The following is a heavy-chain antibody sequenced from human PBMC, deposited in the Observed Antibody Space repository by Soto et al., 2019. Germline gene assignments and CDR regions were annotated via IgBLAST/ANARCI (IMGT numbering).Heavy chain of an antibody. Sequence: EVHLVESGGGLVQPGGSLRLSCAASGFTFSSYEMNWVRQAPGKGLEWVSYITSSGSNTHYADSVKGRFTISRDNATNSRYLQMNSLRAEDTAVYYCARDICSSSSCYLYYYYGMDVWGQGTTVTVSS. V-gene: IGHV3-48*03. CDR2: ITSSGSNT. D-gene: IGHD2-2*01. CDR1: GFTFSSYE. CDR3: ARDICSSSSCYLYYYYGMDV. J-gene: IGHJ6*02.